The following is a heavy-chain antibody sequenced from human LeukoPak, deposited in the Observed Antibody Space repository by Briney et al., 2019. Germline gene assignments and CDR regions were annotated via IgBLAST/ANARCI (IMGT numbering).Heavy chain of an antibody. J-gene: IGHJ6*02. Sequence: GGSLRLSCVVSGFTFRDFWMHWVRQVPGKGLVWVARINSDGSGTTYADSVKGRFTISRDNAKKTSYLRMNGLRDEDTAVYYCAREPLKYFDSYYGLDVWGQGTTVTVSS. D-gene: IGHD3-9*01. CDR1: GFTFRDFW. CDR3: AREPLKYFDSYYGLDV. V-gene: IGHV3-74*01. CDR2: INSDGSGT.